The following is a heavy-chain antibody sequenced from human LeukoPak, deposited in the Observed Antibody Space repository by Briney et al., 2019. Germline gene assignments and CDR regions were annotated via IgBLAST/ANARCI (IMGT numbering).Heavy chain of an antibody. V-gene: IGHV1-24*01. CDR1: GYTLTELS. Sequence: ASVKVSCKVSGYTLTELSMHWVRQAPGKGLEWMGGFDPEDGETIYAQKFQGGVTMTEDTSTDTAYMELSSLRSEDTAVYYCATDFFTSLAGKVGAFDIWGQGTMVTVSS. J-gene: IGHJ3*02. D-gene: IGHD6-19*01. CDR3: ATDFFTSLAGKVGAFDI. CDR2: FDPEDGET.